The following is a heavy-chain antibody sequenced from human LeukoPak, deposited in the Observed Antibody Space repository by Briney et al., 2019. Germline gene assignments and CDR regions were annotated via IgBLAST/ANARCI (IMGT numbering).Heavy chain of an antibody. Sequence: PGASVKVSCKASGYTFTGYYMHWVRQAPGQGLEWMGWINPNSGGTNYAQKFQGRVTMTRDTSISTAYMELSRLRSDDTAVYYCARVRLRVYGSGPYYFDYWGQGTPVTVSS. CDR1: GYTFTGYY. CDR3: ARVRLRVYGSGPYYFDY. CDR2: INPNSGGT. V-gene: IGHV1-2*02. D-gene: IGHD3-10*01. J-gene: IGHJ4*02.